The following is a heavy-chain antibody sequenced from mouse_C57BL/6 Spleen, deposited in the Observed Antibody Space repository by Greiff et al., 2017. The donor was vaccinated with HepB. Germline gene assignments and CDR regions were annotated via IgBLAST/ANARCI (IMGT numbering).Heavy chain of an antibody. CDR3: ALYDGYF. CDR2: IHPSDSDT. CDR1: GYTFTSYW. D-gene: IGHD2-3*01. J-gene: IGHJ2*01. V-gene: IGHV1-74*01. Sequence: QVQLKQSGAELVKPGASVKVSCKASGYTFTSYWMHWVKQRPGQGLEWIGRIHPSDSDTNYNQKFKGKATLTVDKSSSTAYIQLSSLTSEDSAVYYCALYDGYFWGQGTTLTVSS.